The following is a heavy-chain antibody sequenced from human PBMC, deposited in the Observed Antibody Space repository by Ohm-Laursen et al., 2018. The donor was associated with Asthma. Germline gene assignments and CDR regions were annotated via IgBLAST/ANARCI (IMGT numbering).Heavy chain of an antibody. J-gene: IGHJ4*02. V-gene: IGHV3-30-3*01. CDR3: AKDRMITFGGVIALFDY. CDR2: GGSYYDGGLK. CDR1: GFTFRSYA. D-gene: IGHD3-16*02. Sequence: SLRLSCSASGFTFRSYAMHWVRQAPGKGLEWVAVGGSYYDGGLKYYADSVNGRFTVSRDDSKNTLYLQMNSLRAEDTAVYYCAKDRMITFGGVIALFDYWGQGTLVTISS.